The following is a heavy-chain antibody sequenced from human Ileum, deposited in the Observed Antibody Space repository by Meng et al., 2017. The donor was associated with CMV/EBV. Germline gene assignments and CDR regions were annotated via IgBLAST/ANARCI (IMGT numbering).Heavy chain of an antibody. Sequence: LRLSCEASGFPFSTYWMTWGRQAPGKGLEWVANINADGSAKYYVESVKGRFTISRDNAKNSLYLQMDSLRAEDAAVYYCTKGGHFDYWGQGTLVTVSS. CDR1: GFPFSTYW. J-gene: IGHJ4*02. CDR2: INADGSAK. CDR3: TKGGHFDY. V-gene: IGHV3-7*01.